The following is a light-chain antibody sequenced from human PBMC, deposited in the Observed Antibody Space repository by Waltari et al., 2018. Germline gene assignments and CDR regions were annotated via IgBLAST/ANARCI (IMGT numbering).Light chain of an antibody. CDR1: QSLLHSDGKTY. CDR2: EVS. J-gene: IGKJ4*01. CDR3: MQGIHLPLT. Sequence: DIVMTQTPLSLSVTPGQPASISCKSSQSLLHSDGKTYLYWYLQKPGQSPQLLIYEVSSRVAGVPDGFGGSGSGTDFTLKISRVEAEDVGVYYCMQGIHLPLTFGGGTKVEIK. V-gene: IGKV2-29*02.